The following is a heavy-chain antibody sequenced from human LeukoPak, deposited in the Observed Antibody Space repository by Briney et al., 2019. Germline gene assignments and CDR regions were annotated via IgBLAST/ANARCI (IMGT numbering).Heavy chain of an antibody. Sequence: GGSLRLSCAASGFTFSSYWMHWVRQAPAKGLVWVSRINSDGSSTSYADSVKGRFTISRDNAKNTLYLQMNSLRAEDTAVYYCARALRRWLQSNWFDPWGQGTLVTVSS. V-gene: IGHV3-74*01. D-gene: IGHD5-24*01. CDR2: INSDGSST. CDR1: GFTFSSYW. J-gene: IGHJ5*02. CDR3: ARALRRWLQSNWFDP.